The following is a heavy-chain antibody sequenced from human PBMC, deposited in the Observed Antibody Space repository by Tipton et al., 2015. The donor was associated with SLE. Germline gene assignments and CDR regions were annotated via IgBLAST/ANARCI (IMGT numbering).Heavy chain of an antibody. CDR1: GGSINNYY. D-gene: IGHD5-18*01. V-gene: IGHV4-39*07. CDR3: ARLHGYSYGLNWFDP. Sequence: TLSLTCSVSGGSINNYYWAWIRQPPGKGLEWIGGIYYTGTTTYYNSFLKSRVTMSVDTSKNQFSLRLTSVIAADTAVYYCARLHGYSYGLNWFDPWGQGTLISVSS. CDR2: IYYTGTTT. J-gene: IGHJ5*02.